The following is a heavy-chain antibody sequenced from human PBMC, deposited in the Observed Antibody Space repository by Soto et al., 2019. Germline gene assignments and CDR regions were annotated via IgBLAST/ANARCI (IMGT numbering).Heavy chain of an antibody. D-gene: IGHD1-1*01. CDR3: TRGLRPSSAGTGAY. V-gene: IGHV3-74*01. CDR2: IDPDGTTT. CDR1: GFAFSYYW. Sequence: PVESLKTSCVTSGFAFSYYWIHGIRRAPGKGLVWVSRIDPDGTTTNYADSVKGRFTVSRDNAKDTAYLQMDSLTADDTALYYCTRGLRPSSAGTGAYWGPGTLVTVPS. J-gene: IGHJ1*01.